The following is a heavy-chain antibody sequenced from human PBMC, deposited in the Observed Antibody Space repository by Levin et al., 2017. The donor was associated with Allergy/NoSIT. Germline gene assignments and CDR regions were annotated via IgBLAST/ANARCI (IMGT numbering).Heavy chain of an antibody. Sequence: SQTLSLTCAVYGGSFSGSYWSWIRQPPGKGLEWIGEINHSGSTNYNPSLKSRVTISVDTSKNQFSLKLSSVTAADTAVYYCARGRFYGFVRYCSGGSCAGPLDYWGQGTLVTVSS. CDR2: INHSGST. D-gene: IGHD2-15*01. J-gene: IGHJ4*02. CDR1: GGSFSGSY. CDR3: ARGRFYGFVRYCSGGSCAGPLDY. V-gene: IGHV4-34*01.